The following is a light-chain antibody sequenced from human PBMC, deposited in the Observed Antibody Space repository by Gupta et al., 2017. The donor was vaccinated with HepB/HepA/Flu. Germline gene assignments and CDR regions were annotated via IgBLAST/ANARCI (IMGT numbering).Light chain of an antibody. V-gene: IGKV1-9*01. CDR1: QDISSK. J-gene: IGKJ1*01. CDR2: GAS. CDR3: QVNTFFWT. Sequence: DIQLTQSPSVLSASVGDRVTITCRASQDISSKLAWYQQKAGTVPKLLIYGASILQSGVPSRFSGRGSGTDFTLAISSLQPEDFATHYCQVNTFFWTFGQGTKVEIK.